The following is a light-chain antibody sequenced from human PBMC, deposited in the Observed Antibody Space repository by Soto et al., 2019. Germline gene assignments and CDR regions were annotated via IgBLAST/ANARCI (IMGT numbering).Light chain of an antibody. V-gene: IGKV4-1*01. CDR2: WAS. CDR1: QSVLYSSDDKNY. Sequence: DIVMTQSSDSLAVSLGERATINCKSSQSVLYSSDDKNYIAWYMQKPGQPPRLLIYWASSRESGVPDRFSGSGSGTDFTLTISSLQADDVAIYYCQQYFSTPWTFGQGTKVDIK. CDR3: QQYFSTPWT. J-gene: IGKJ1*01.